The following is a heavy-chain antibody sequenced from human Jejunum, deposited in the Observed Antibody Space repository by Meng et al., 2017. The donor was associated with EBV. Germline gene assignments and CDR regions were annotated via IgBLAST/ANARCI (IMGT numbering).Heavy chain of an antibody. V-gene: IGHV1-18*01. J-gene: IGHJ4*02. CDR2: ISAYNGNT. CDR3: TILSHCDGGICYSYDY. Sequence: QVPLVQSGAEVKEPGASVKVSCKASGYTFTNYGVSWVRQAPGQGLEWMGWISAYNGNTDYAQKLQGRVTMTTDTPTSTAYMELRGLRSDDTAVYYCTILSHCDGGICYSYDYWGQGTLVTVSS. CDR1: GYTFTNYG. D-gene: IGHD2-15*01.